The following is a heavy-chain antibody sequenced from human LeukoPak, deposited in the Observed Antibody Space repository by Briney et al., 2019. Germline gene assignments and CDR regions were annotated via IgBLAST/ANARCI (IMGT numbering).Heavy chain of an antibody. V-gene: IGHV1-69*13. CDR2: IIPIFGTG. CDR3: ARAGYNWKKGFDP. CDR1: GGTFSNYA. J-gene: IGHJ5*02. Sequence: GASVKVSCKTSGGTFSNYAISWVRQAPGQGLQWMGGIIPIFGTGNYAQKFQGRVTITADESTSTAYMELSSLRSEDTAVYYCARAGYNWKKGFDPWGQGTLVTVSS. D-gene: IGHD1-20*01.